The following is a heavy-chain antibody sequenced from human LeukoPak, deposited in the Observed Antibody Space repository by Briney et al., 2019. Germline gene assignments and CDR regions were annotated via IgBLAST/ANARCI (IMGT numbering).Heavy chain of an antibody. J-gene: IGHJ3*02. CDR1: AGSINSGDYY. CDR3: ARGIGTSYDSSRDAFDI. CDR2: IYSPGTN. D-gene: IGHD3-22*01. V-gene: IGHV4-61*02. Sequence: SQTLSLTCTVSAGSINSGDYYWSWIRQPAGKGLEWIGRIYSPGTNYNYNPSLKSRVTISVDTSKNQFSLKLTSVTAADTAVYYCARGIGTSYDSSRDAFDIWGQGTMVTVSS.